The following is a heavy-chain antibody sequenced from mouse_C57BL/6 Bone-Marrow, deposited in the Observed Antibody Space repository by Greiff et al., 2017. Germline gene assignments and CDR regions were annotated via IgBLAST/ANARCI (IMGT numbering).Heavy chain of an antibody. J-gene: IGHJ4*01. Sequence: QVQLQQSGAELARPGASVKLSCKASGYTFTSYGISWVKQRTEQGLEWIGEIYPRSGNTYYNEKFKGKATLTADKSSSTAYMELRSLTSEDSAVYFCARWLLLRTLRNAMDYWGQGTSVTVSS. V-gene: IGHV1-81*01. CDR1: GYTFTSYG. D-gene: IGHD1-1*01. CDR3: ARWLLLRTLRNAMDY. CDR2: IYPRSGNT.